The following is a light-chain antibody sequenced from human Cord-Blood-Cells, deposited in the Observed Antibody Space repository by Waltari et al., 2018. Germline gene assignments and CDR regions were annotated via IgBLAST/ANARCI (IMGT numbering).Light chain of an antibody. CDR3: AAWDDSRVV. Sequence: QSVLPQPPSASGTPGQRVTISCSGSSSNIGSNTVNWYQQLPATAPKLLIYSNNQRPSGVPDRFSGSKSGTSASLAISGLQSEDEADYYCAAWDDSRVVFGGGTKLTVL. J-gene: IGLJ2*01. CDR1: SSNIGSNT. CDR2: SNN. V-gene: IGLV1-44*01.